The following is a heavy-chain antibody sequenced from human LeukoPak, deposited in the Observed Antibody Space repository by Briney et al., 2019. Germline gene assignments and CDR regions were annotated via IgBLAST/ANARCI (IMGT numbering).Heavy chain of an antibody. D-gene: IGHD3-22*01. J-gene: IGHJ4*02. Sequence: GGSLRLSCAASGFTFSSYGMSWVRQAPGKGLEWVSAISGSGGSTYYADSVKGRFTISRDNGKSSLYLQMNSLRAEDTAVYYCARGVYDSTGYYQYWGQGTLVTASS. CDR2: ISGSGGST. CDR1: GFTFSSYG. V-gene: IGHV3-23*01. CDR3: ARGVYDSTGYYQY.